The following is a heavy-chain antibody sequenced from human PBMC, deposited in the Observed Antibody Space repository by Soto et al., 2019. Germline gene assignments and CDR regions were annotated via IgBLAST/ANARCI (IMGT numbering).Heavy chain of an antibody. Sequence: EVQLLESGGGLVQPGGSLRLSCAASGFTFGNYAMSWVRQAPRKGLEWVSAISGRGGSTFYADSVKGRFTISRDNSKNTLYLQLNSLRAEDTAIYYCARRHPHDYGFDYWGHGTLVTVSS. D-gene: IGHD4-17*01. CDR3: ARRHPHDYGFDY. CDR1: GFTFGNYA. J-gene: IGHJ4*01. V-gene: IGHV3-23*01. CDR2: ISGRGGST.